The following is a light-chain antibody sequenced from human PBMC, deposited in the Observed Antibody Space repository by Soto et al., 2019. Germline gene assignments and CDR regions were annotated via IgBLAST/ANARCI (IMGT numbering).Light chain of an antibody. CDR1: QSVSSSY. CDR3: QQYGSSPPMYT. V-gene: IGKV3-20*01. Sequence: EIVLTQSPGTLSLSPGERATLSCRASQSVSSSYLAWYQQKPGQAPRLLIDGASSRATGIPDRFSGSGSGTDFTLTISRLEPEDFAVYYCQQYGSSPPMYTFGQGNKLDIK. CDR2: GAS. J-gene: IGKJ2*01.